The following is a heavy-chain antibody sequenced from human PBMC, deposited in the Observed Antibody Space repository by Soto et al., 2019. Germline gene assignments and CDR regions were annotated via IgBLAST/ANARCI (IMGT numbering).Heavy chain of an antibody. CDR3: ARHGGSIAVADFIYYYYCMDV. Sequence: QLQLQESGPGLVKASETLSLTCTVSGGSIRSRSHYWGWIRQPPGKGLEWIGSIYYSGSTYYHLSLKSRVTISVDTSKNQFSLKLSSVTAADTAVYYCARHGGSIAVADFIYYYYCMDVWGKGTTVTVSS. V-gene: IGHV4-39*01. J-gene: IGHJ6*03. CDR1: GGSIRSRSHY. CDR2: IYYSGST. D-gene: IGHD6-19*01.